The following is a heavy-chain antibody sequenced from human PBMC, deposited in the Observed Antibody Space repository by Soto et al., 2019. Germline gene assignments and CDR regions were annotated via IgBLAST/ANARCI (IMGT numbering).Heavy chain of an antibody. Sequence: QVQLVQSGAEVKKPGASVKVSCKASGFHFSNYGFTWARQAPGQGLQWLGWISANNGNTNYGQKFQGRIAMTTDTSTSTTYMELIILTPDDTAVYFCARDQLMGNGDNGVALDSWGQGTLVTVS. J-gene: IGHJ5*01. CDR1: GFHFSNYG. CDR2: ISANNGNT. D-gene: IGHD4-17*01. CDR3: ARDQLMGNGDNGVALDS. V-gene: IGHV1-18*04.